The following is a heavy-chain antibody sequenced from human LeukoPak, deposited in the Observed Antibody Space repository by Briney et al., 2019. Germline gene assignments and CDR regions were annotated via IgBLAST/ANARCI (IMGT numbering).Heavy chain of an antibody. Sequence: GGYLRLSCAASGFTFSSYSMNWVRQAPGKGLEWVSYISSSSSTIYYADSVKGRFTISRDNAKNSLYLQMNSLRAEDTAVYYCAREVNYDFWSGYWNFDYWGQGTLVTVSS. CDR2: ISSSSSTI. CDR3: AREVNYDFWSGYWNFDY. D-gene: IGHD3-3*01. J-gene: IGHJ4*02. CDR1: GFTFSSYS. V-gene: IGHV3-48*01.